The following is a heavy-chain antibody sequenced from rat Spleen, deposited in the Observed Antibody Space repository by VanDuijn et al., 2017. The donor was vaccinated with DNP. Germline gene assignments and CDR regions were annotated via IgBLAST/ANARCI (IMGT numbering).Heavy chain of an antibody. J-gene: IGHJ2*01. CDR2: ITTSGDDT. V-gene: IGHV5-31*01. D-gene: IGHD1-12*01. Sequence: EVQLVESGGDRVQPGRSLKLACVASGFIFNKYWMTWIRQVPGKGLDWVASITTSGDDTYYPDSVKGRFTVSRDNAKNTLYLQMNSLKSEDTATYYCARDPELSFDYWGQGVIVTVSS. CDR1: GFIFNKYW. CDR3: ARDPELSFDY.